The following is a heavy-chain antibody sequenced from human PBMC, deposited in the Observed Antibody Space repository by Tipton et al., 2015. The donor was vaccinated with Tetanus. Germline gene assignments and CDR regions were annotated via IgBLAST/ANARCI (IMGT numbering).Heavy chain of an antibody. CDR1: GGSVRSGSYY. V-gene: IGHV4-61*01. Sequence: TLSLTCTVSGGSVRSGSYYWNWIRQPPGKGLEWIGYVSYSGSTNSNYSLKSRITISQDTSKNQISLQLTSVTAADTAVYFCAGVTAQRTELYFDHWGQGTLVTVSS. J-gene: IGHJ4*02. CDR2: VSYSGST. D-gene: IGHD6-13*01. CDR3: AGVTAQRTELYFDH.